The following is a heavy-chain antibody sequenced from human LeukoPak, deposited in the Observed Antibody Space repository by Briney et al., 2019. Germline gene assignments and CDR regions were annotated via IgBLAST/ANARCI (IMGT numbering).Heavy chain of an antibody. Sequence: PSGTLSLTCAVSGGSISSSNWWSWVRQPPGKGLEWIGEIYHSGSTNYNPSLKSRVTISVDKSKNQFSLKLSSVTAADTAVYYCAKKLGYCSSTSCYANAFDIWGQGTMVTVSS. CDR3: AKKLGYCSSTSCYANAFDI. CDR2: IYHSGST. D-gene: IGHD2-2*01. V-gene: IGHV4-4*02. J-gene: IGHJ3*02. CDR1: GGSISSSNW.